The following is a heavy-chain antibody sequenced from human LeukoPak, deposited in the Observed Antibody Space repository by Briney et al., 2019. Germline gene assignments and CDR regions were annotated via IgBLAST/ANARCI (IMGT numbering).Heavy chain of an antibody. CDR2: IIPIFGTA. V-gene: IGHV1-69*13. CDR3: ARERGGYLDY. D-gene: IGHD2-15*01. J-gene: IGHJ4*02. CDR1: GYTFTGYY. Sequence: ASVKVSCKASGYTFTGYYMHWVRQAPGQGLEWMGGIIPIFGTANYAQKFQGRVTITADESTSTAYMELSSLRSEDTAVYYCARERGGYLDYWGQGTLVTVSS.